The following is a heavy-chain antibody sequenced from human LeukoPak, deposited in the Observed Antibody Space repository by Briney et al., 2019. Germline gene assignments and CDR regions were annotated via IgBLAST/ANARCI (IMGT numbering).Heavy chain of an antibody. J-gene: IGHJ4*02. CDR3: ATAPLPPFDY. Sequence: GGSLRLSCAASGFTFKLYWMHWVRQVPGKRPVWVSRINDDGSDTIYADSVKGRFTISRDNSKNTLYLQMNSLRAEDTAVYYCATAPLPPFDYWGQGTLVTVSS. CDR2: INDDGSDT. V-gene: IGHV3-74*01. D-gene: IGHD5/OR15-5a*01. CDR1: GFTFKLYW.